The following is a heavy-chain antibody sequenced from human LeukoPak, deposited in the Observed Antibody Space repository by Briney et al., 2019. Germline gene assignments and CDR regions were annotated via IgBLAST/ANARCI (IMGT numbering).Heavy chain of an antibody. J-gene: IGHJ5*02. CDR1: GYTFTSYD. V-gene: IGHV1-8*01. CDR2: MNPNSGDT. D-gene: IGHD6-19*01. CDR3: ATATRGWYSSWFAP. Sequence: ASVKVSCKASGYTFTSYDINWVRQATGQGLEWMGWMNPNSGDTAYAQKFQGRVTMTRDTSISTAYMELSSLRSEDTAVYYCATATRGWYSSWFAPGGQGTLVTVSS.